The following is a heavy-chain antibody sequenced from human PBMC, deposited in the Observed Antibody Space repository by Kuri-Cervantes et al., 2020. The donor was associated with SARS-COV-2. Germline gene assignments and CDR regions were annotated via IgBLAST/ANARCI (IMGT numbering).Heavy chain of an antibody. Sequence: GESLKISCAASGFTVSSNYMSWVRQAPGKGLEWVSVIYSGGSTYYADSVKGRFTISRDNSKNTLHLQMNSLRPEDTAVYYCARETPEHTSSWFDYWGQGTLVTVSS. J-gene: IGHJ4*02. CDR2: IYSGGST. D-gene: IGHD6-13*01. V-gene: IGHV3-53*05. CDR1: GFTVSSNY. CDR3: ARETPEHTSSWFDY.